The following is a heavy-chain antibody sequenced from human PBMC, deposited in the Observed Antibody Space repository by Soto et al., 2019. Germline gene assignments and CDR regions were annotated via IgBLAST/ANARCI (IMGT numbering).Heavy chain of an antibody. J-gene: IGHJ3*02. CDR3: SRGYHYYDSSGYDKWDAFDI. CDR1: GFTFSDYY. Sequence: GGSLRLSCAASGFTFSDYYMSWIRQAPGKGLEWVSYISSSGSTIYNADSVKGRFTISRDNAKYSLFLQMNSLRAEDTAVYYFSRGYHYYDSSGYDKWDAFDIWGQGTMVTVSS. CDR2: ISSSGSTI. D-gene: IGHD3-22*01. V-gene: IGHV3-11*01.